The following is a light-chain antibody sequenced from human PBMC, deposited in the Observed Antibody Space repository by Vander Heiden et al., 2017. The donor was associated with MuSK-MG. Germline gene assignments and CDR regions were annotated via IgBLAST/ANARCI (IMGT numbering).Light chain of an antibody. CDR1: SSDVGGYNY. CDR3: SSYTSSSTL. J-gene: IGLJ2*01. CDR2: DVS. Sequence: QSALTQPASVSGSPGQSITISCTGTSSDVGGYNYVSWYQQHPGKAPKRMMYDVSNRPSGVSNRFSGSKSGNTASLTISGLQAEDEAYYHCSSYTSSSTLFGGGTKLTVL. V-gene: IGLV2-14*01.